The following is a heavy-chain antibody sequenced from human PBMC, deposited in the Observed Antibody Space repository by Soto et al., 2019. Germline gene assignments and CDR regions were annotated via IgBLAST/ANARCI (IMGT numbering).Heavy chain of an antibody. J-gene: IGHJ6*02. V-gene: IGHV3-23*01. D-gene: IGHD3-3*01. CDR1: GFTFSSYA. Sequence: GGSLRLSCAASGFTFSSYAMSWVRQAPGKGLEWVSAISGSGGSTYYADSVKGRFTISRDNSKNTLYLQMNSLRAEDTAVYYCAKSTIFGVVTLYYYYGMDVWGQGTTVTVSS. CDR3: AKSTIFGVVTLYYYYGMDV. CDR2: ISGSGGST.